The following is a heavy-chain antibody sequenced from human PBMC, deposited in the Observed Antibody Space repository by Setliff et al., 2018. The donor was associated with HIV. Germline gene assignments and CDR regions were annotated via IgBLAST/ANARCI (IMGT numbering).Heavy chain of an antibody. V-gene: IGHV4-31*03. CDR3: ARGSDYDSSGGRFDY. Sequence: PSETLSLTCTVSGGSISSGGYYWSWIRQHPGKGLEWIGYIYYSGSTYYNPSLKSRVTISVDTSKNQFSLKLSSVTAADTAVYYCARGSDYDSSGGRFDYWGQGTLVTVSS. J-gene: IGHJ4*02. CDR2: IYYSGST. D-gene: IGHD3-22*01. CDR1: GGSISSGGYY.